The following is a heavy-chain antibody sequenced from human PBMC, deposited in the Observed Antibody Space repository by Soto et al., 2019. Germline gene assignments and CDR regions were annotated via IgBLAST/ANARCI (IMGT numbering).Heavy chain of an antibody. Sequence: SETLSLTCTVSGGSISSGGYYWSGSRQHPGKGLEWIGYIYYSGSTYYNPSLKSRVTISVDTSKNQFSLKLSSVTAADTAVYYCASSPRNSRGYCSSTSCPDAFDIWGQGTMVT. V-gene: IGHV4-31*03. J-gene: IGHJ3*02. D-gene: IGHD2-2*01. CDR2: IYYSGST. CDR1: GGSISSGGYY. CDR3: ASSPRNSRGYCSSTSCPDAFDI.